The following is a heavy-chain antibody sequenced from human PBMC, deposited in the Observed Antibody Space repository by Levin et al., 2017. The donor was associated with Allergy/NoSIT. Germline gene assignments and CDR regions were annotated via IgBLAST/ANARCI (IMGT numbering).Heavy chain of an antibody. J-gene: IGHJ4*02. CDR3: AKVSPPYVVVTASDH. CDR1: GFTFSSHG. Sequence: GGSLRLSCAASGFTFSSHGMYWVRQAPGKGLEWVTVISYDGSNKYYTDSVKGRFTISRDNSKNTLYLQMNSLRTEDTAVYYCAKVSPPYVVVTASDHWGQGTLVTVSS. V-gene: IGHV3-30*18. D-gene: IGHD2-21*02. CDR2: ISYDGSNK.